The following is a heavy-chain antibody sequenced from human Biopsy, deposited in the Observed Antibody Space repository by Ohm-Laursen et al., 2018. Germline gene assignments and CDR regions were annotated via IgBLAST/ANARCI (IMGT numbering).Heavy chain of an antibody. CDR1: GYTFTGYY. Sequence: SVKVSCKASGYTFTGYYMHWVRQAPGQGLEWMGWINPNSGVTNYAQRFQGRVTMTRDTSISTAYMELSRLRSDDTAVYYCARDPRYGYGSYFDYWGQGTLVAVSS. D-gene: IGHD3-10*01. CDR2: INPNSGVT. J-gene: IGHJ4*02. CDR3: ARDPRYGYGSYFDY. V-gene: IGHV1-2*02.